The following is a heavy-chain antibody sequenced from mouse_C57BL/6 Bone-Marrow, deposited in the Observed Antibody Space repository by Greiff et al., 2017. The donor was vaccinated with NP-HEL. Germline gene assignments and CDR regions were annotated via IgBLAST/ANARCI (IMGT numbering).Heavy chain of an antibody. J-gene: IGHJ2*01. V-gene: IGHV1-26*01. D-gene: IGHD2-10*01. CDR1: GYTFTDYY. CDR3: ARKAYYGTLDY. Sequence: VQLQQSGPELVKPGASVKISCKASGYTFTDYYMNWVKQSHGKSLEWIGDINPNNGGTSYNQKFKGKATLTVDKSSSTAYMELRSLTSEDSAVYYCARKAYYGTLDYWGQGTTLTVSS. CDR2: INPNNGGT.